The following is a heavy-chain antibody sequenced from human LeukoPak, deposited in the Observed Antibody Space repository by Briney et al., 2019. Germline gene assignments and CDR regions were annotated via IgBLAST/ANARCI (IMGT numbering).Heavy chain of an antibody. V-gene: IGHV3-21*01. J-gene: IGHJ4*02. Sequence: GGSLRPSCAASGFTFSSYSMNWVRQAPGKGLEWVSSISSSSYIYYADSVKGRFTISRDNAKNSLYLQMNSLRAEDTAVYYCARDLVVPAASSDYWGQGTLVTVSS. CDR1: GFTFSSYS. CDR2: ISSSSYI. D-gene: IGHD2-2*01. CDR3: ARDLVVPAASSDY.